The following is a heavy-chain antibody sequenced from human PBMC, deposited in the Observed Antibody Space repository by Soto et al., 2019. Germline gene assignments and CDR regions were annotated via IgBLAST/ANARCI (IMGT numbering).Heavy chain of an antibody. V-gene: IGHV1-18*01. D-gene: IGHD3-22*01. Sequence: ASVKVSCKASGYTFTSYCISWVLQAPGQGLEWMGWISAYNGNTNYAQKLQGRVTMTTDTSTSTAYMELRSLRSDDTAVYYCARDPHYYDSSGLGRWRWFDPWGQGTLVTVSS. CDR1: GYTFTSYC. CDR2: ISAYNGNT. J-gene: IGHJ5*02. CDR3: ARDPHYYDSSGLGRWRWFDP.